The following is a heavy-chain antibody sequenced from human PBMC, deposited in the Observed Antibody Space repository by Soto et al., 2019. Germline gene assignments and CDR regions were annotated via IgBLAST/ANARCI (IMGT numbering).Heavy chain of an antibody. CDR2: IGTSYGTT. J-gene: IGHJ4*02. D-gene: IGHD2-21*02. CDR1: GFAFSSYA. V-gene: IGHV3-23*01. CDR3: ARAASCRAGDCYHFAY. Sequence: GGSLRLSCTASGFAFSSYAMSWVRQAPGKGLEWVSAIGTSYGTTYYADSVKGRFTISRDNSKNSLLLQMDSPRAEDTAMYYCARAASCRAGDCYHFAYWGQGALVTASS.